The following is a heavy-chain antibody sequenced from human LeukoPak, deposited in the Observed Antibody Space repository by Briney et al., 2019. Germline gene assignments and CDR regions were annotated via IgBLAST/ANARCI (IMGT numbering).Heavy chain of an antibody. CDR3: TRRFGSAICDY. J-gene: IGHJ4*02. Sequence: GGSLRLSCVGSGYSFSNYGMHWVRQAPGKGLEWVAVISDDASHKYYADSVKGRFTISRDNSKNTMYLQMDSLRAEDTAVYYCTRRFGSAICDYWGQGTLVTVSS. D-gene: IGHD3-16*01. V-gene: IGHV3-30*03. CDR1: GYSFSNYG. CDR2: ISDDASHK.